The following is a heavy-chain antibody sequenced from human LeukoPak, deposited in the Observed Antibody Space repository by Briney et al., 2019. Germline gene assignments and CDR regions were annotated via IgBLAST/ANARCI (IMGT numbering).Heavy chain of an antibody. Sequence: GGSLRLSCAASGLTVSSAYMSWVRQAPGTRLEWVSVINSDGSAYYTDSVKARFTISRDNAKNTVFLQIHSLRAEDTAVYYCGSSNYCGRWNDHWGQGTLVTVSS. J-gene: IGHJ4*02. CDR1: GLTVSSAY. D-gene: IGHD4-23*01. CDR3: GSSNYCGRWNDH. V-gene: IGHV3-66*02. CDR2: INSDGSA.